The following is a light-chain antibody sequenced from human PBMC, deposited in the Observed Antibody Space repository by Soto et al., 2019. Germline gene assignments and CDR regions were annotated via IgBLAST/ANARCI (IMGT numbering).Light chain of an antibody. V-gene: IGLV1-44*01. CDR2: NNY. Sequence: QSVLTQPPSASGTPGQRVTISCSGSNSNIGPNYVYWFQQRPGTAPKLLIYNNYQRPSGVPDRFSGSKSGTSASLAISGLQSEDEADYYCAAWDDSLNAYVFGTGTKVTVL. CDR1: NSNIGPNY. J-gene: IGLJ1*01. CDR3: AAWDDSLNAYV.